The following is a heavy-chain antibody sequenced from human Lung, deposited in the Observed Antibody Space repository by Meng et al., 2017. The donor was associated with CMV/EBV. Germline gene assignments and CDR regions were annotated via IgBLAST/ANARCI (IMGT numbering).Heavy chain of an antibody. V-gene: IGHV3-23*01. CDR3: AKDDTSGNGVYDAFDI. CDR2: IGSPGDT. J-gene: IGHJ3*02. D-gene: IGHD2-8*01. CDR1: GFTFSVHA. Sequence: GGSLRLSCAAAGFTFSVHAMSWVRQAPGKGLKWVSTIGSPGDTFYADSVRGRFTIPRDNSENTLYLQMNSLRAEDTAVYYCAKDDTSGNGVYDAFDIWGQGTMVTAS.